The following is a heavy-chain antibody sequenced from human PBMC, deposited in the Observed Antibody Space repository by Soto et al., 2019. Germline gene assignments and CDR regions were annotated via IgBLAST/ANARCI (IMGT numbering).Heavy chain of an antibody. V-gene: IGHV3-48*01. Sequence: PGGSLRLSCAASGFTFSSYSMNWVRQAPGKGLEWVSYISSSSNSMYYADSVKGRFTISRDNAKNTLYLQMNSLRAEDTAVYYCAKESYYDSSGQNDYWGQGTLVTVS. D-gene: IGHD3-22*01. CDR3: AKESYYDSSGQNDY. J-gene: IGHJ4*02. CDR2: ISSSSNSM. CDR1: GFTFSSYS.